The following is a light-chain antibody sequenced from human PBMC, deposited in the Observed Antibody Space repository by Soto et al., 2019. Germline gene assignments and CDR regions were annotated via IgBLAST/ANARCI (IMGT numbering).Light chain of an antibody. J-gene: IGKJ1*01. Sequence: ILLTQSPSSLSASVGDRVTITCRASQGIDSSFAWYQQKPGKAPKLLIYAASSLQSGVPSRFSGSGSGTDFTLTISSLQPEDFATYYCQQSYSTLRTFGQGTKVDIK. CDR2: AAS. CDR3: QQSYSTLRT. CDR1: QGIDSS. V-gene: IGKV1-39*01.